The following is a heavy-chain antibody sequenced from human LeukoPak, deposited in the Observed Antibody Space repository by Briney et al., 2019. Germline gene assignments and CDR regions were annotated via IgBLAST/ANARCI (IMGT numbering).Heavy chain of an antibody. CDR2: IDPSDSYT. CDR1: GYSFTSYW. V-gene: IGHV5-10-1*01. J-gene: IGHJ4*02. D-gene: IGHD3-10*01. Sequence: GESLKISCKGSGYSFTSYWISWVRQMSGKGLEWMGRIDPSDSYTNYSPSFQGHVTISADKSISTAYLQWSSLKASDTAMYYCARHPRRFGALTPIDYWGQGTLVTVSS. CDR3: ARHPRRFGALTPIDY.